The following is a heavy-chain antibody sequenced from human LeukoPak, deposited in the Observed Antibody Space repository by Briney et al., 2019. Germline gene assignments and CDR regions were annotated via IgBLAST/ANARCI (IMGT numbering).Heavy chain of an antibody. CDR2: IYSSGST. V-gene: IGHV4-61*02. D-gene: IGHD1-20*01. J-gene: IGHJ4*02. Sequence: SETLSLTCTVSGDSISSGDYYWTWIRQPAGKGLEWIGRIYSSGSTNYNPSLKSRLTISLDTSKNQFSLKLSSVTAADTAAYYCARGNWNYFDYWGQGTLVPVSS. CDR1: GDSISSGDYY. CDR3: ARGNWNYFDY.